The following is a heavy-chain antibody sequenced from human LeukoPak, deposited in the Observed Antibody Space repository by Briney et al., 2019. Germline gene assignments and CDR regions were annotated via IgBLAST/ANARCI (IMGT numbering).Heavy chain of an antibody. CDR3: ARGPLSSTTFHFYALDV. CDR2: MYYSGST. D-gene: IGHD2/OR15-2a*01. V-gene: IGHV4-61*01. CDR1: GGSTRHPLGSAIRNFY. Sequence: SETLSLTCTVSGGSTRHPLGSAIRNFYWSWIRQSPGKGLEWIGSMYYSGSTFYNPSLKSRVNISLDTSKNQFSLKMTSVAAADPATYYCARGPLSSTTFHFYALDVWGPGATVTASS. J-gene: IGHJ6*02.